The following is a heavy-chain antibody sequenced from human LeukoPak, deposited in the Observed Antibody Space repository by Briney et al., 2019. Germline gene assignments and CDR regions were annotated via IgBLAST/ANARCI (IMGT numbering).Heavy chain of an antibody. CDR2: INKAGGSI. Sequence: PGGSLRLSCVGSGFTFSTYNMNWFRQAPGKGLEWVSYINKAGGSIYYAHSVKGRFTISRDNAKNSLYLQMSSLRVEDTAVYYCELDSYDSSPSHIWFDPWGQGTLVTVSS. J-gene: IGHJ5*02. D-gene: IGHD3-22*01. V-gene: IGHV3-48*03. CDR3: ELDSYDSSPSHIWFDP. CDR1: GFTFSTYN.